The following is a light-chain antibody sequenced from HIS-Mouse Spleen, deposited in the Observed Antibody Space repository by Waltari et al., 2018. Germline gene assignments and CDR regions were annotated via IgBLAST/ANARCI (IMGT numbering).Light chain of an antibody. Sequence: QSALTQPASVSGSPGQSITIPCTGTSSHVGGYTYFTWYQQHPGNAPKLMIYDVSNRPSGVSNRFSGSKSGNTASLTISGLQAEDEADYYCSSYTSSSTYVFGTGTKVTVL. CDR1: SSHVGGYTY. CDR2: DVS. J-gene: IGLJ1*01. CDR3: SSYTSSSTYV. V-gene: IGLV2-14*03.